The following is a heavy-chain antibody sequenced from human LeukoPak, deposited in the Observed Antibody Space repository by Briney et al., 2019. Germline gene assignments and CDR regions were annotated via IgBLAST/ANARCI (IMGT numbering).Heavy chain of an antibody. Sequence: ASVKVSCKASGYTFTSYGISWVRQAPGQGLEWMGWISAYNGNTNYAQKLQGRVTMTTDTSTSTAYMELRSLRSDDTAVYYCARDYYYGSGTLGRNWFDPWGQGTLVTVSS. V-gene: IGHV1-18*01. CDR3: ARDYYYGSGTLGRNWFDP. D-gene: IGHD3-10*01. CDR1: GYTFTSYG. CDR2: ISAYNGNT. J-gene: IGHJ5*02.